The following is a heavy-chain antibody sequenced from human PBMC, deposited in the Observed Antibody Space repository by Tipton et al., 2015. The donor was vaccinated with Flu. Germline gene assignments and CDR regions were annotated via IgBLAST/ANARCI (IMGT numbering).Heavy chain of an antibody. J-gene: IGHJ4*02. CDR3: TRGQYYYGSGSLVGYFDY. CDR1: GFTFGDYA. Sequence: SLRLSCTASGFTFGDYAMSWFRQAPGKGLEWVGFIRSKAYGGTTEYAASVKGRFTISRDDSKSIAYLQMNSLKTEDTAVYYCTRGQYYYGSGSLVGYFDYWVQGTLVTVSS. D-gene: IGHD3-10*01. V-gene: IGHV3-49*03. CDR2: IRSKAYGGTT.